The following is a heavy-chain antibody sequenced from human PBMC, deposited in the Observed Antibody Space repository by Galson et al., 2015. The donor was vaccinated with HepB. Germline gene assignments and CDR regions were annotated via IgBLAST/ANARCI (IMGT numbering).Heavy chain of an antibody. D-gene: IGHD6-19*01. CDR3: ARALPGTGWNYIDV. J-gene: IGHJ6*03. CDR1: GFTFSSYD. Sequence: SLRLSCAASGFTFSSYDMHWVRQGTGKGLGWVSAINTVGDTFYEDSVKGRFTISRENAKNSLYLHMSSLTAGDTAIFYCARALPGTGWNYIDVWGQGTTVTVAS. CDR2: INTVGDT. V-gene: IGHV3-13*01.